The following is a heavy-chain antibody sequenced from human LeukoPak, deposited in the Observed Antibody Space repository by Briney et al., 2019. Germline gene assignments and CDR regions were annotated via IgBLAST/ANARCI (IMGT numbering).Heavy chain of an antibody. CDR3: ANGQNYYDSPRLDV. Sequence: GASVKVSCKASRGTFSSYAISWVRQAPGQGLEWMGGIIPIFGTANYAQKFQGRVTITADESTSTAYMELSSLRSEDTAVYYCANGQNYYDSPRLDVWGQGTTVTVS. V-gene: IGHV1-69*01. D-gene: IGHD3-22*01. CDR1: RGTFSSYA. J-gene: IGHJ6*02. CDR2: IIPIFGTA.